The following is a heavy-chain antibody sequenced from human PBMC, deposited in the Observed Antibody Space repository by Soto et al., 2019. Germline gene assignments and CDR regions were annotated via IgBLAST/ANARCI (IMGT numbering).Heavy chain of an antibody. D-gene: IGHD6-13*01. CDR1: GASISSNSDV. J-gene: IGHJ3*02. CDR2: INYSGTT. CDR3: VGRGKQEVAASDM. Sequence: QLQLQESGPGLEKPSETLSLTCIVSGASISSNSDVWGWIRQPPGKGLEWIGSINYSGTTYYNPSLKSRVFIYVDTSKNQLSLNLNSVTAADTAVYYCVGRGKQEVAASDMWGQGTMVTVS. V-gene: IGHV4-39*01.